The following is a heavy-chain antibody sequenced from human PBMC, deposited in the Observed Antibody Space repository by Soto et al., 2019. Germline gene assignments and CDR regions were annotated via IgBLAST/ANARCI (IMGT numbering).Heavy chain of an antibody. J-gene: IGHJ4*02. V-gene: IGHV3-43D*04. D-gene: IGHD3-10*01. CDR2: ISWDGENE. CDR3: ANDFDSDGYSYYIDY. Sequence: GGSLRLSCAASGFTFNDYAMHWVRQAPGKGLEWVSLISWDGENEFYAASVKGRFTISRDNSNDILYLQMNSLRGEDSALYYCANDFDSDGYSYYIDYWGQGTLVPVYS. CDR1: GFTFNDYA.